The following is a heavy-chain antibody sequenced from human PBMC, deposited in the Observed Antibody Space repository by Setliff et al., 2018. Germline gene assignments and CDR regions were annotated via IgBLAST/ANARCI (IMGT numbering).Heavy chain of an antibody. CDR1: GGSISSGDAS. V-gene: IGHV4-30-2*01. CDR2: IYHAGST. CDR3: ARGKTFFGAFIRAFDI. J-gene: IGHJ3*02. D-gene: IGHD3-3*01. Sequence: SETLSLTCAVSGGSISSGDASWSWVRQPPGKGLEWIGYIYHAGSTYYNPSLKSRVTISIDTSKNQFSLKLSSVTAADTAVYHCARGKTFFGAFIRAFDIWGQGRMVTVSS.